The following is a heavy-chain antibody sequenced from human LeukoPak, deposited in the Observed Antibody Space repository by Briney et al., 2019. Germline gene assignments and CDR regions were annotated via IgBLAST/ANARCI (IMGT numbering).Heavy chain of an antibody. Sequence: KPSETLSLTCAVYGGSFSGYYWSWIRQPPGKGLEWIGEINHSGSTNYNPSLKSRVTISVDTSKNQFSLKLSSVTAADTAVYYCARTYGSGSYYSYWGQGTLVTVSS. CDR3: ARTYGSGSYYSY. J-gene: IGHJ4*02. V-gene: IGHV4-34*01. CDR1: GGSFSGYY. CDR2: INHSGST. D-gene: IGHD3-10*01.